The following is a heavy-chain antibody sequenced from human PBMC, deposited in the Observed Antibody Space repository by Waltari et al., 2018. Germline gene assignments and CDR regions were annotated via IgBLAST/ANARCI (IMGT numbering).Heavy chain of an antibody. CDR1: GFTVSSNY. CDR3: ARDISNGYYYYGMDV. J-gene: IGHJ6*02. V-gene: IGHV3-53*01. Sequence: EVQLVESGGGLIQPGGSLRLSCAASGFTVSSNYMSWVRQAPGKGLEWVSVIYSGGSTDYADSVKGRFTISRDNSKNTLYLQMNSLRAEDTAVYYCARDISNGYYYYGMDVWGQGTTVTVSS. CDR2: IYSGGST. D-gene: IGHD4-4*01.